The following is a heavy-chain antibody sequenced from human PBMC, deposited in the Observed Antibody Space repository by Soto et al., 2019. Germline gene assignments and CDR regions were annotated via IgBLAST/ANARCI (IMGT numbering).Heavy chain of an antibody. CDR3: TTVGCSGGSCYVVIYYYYGMDV. CDR1: GFTFSNAW. CDR2: IKSKSDGGTT. J-gene: IGHJ6*02. Sequence: EVQLVESGGGLVKPGGSLRLSCAASGFTFSNAWMNWVRQAPGQGLEWVGRIKSKSDGGTTDYAAPVKGRFTIPRDDPKHTLYLQMNSLKTEDTAVYYCTTVGCSGGSCYVVIYYYYGMDVWGQGTTVTVSS. V-gene: IGHV3-15*07. D-gene: IGHD2-15*01.